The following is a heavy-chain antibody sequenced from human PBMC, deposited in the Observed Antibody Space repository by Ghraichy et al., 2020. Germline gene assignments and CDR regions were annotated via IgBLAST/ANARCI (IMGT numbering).Heavy chain of an antibody. CDR1: GGSINSGSFS. V-gene: IGHV4-30-2*01. CDR2: IYHSGTT. J-gene: IGHJ3*02. D-gene: IGHD3-22*01. CDR3: ARAPYDDDGFYDDGFDI. Sequence: SETLSLTCAVSGGSINSGSFSWNWIQQPPGKGLEWIGYIYHSGTTYYNGSLKSRVTISLDDSKNQFSLRLNSVTAADTAVYYCARAPYDDDGFYDDGFDIWGQGTMFTVSS.